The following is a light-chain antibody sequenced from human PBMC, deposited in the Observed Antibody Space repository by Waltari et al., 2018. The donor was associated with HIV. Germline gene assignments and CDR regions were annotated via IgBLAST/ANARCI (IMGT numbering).Light chain of an antibody. CDR3: LQSDNWPYS. Sequence: EIVMTQSPVTLSVSPGERAALSCRASQSVSTTLAWYQQKPGQAPRLLIYGASTRATGVSARVSGSGSGTDFTLTISSVQSEDFAVYYCLQSDNWPYSFGQGTKLEIK. CDR1: QSVSTT. CDR2: GAS. J-gene: IGKJ2*03. V-gene: IGKV3-15*01.